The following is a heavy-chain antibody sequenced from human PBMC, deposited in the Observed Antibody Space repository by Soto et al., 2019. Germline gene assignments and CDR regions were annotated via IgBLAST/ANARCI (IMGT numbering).Heavy chain of an antibody. CDR3: AKAKSYGSGGYYYYYYMDV. D-gene: IGHD3-10*01. J-gene: IGHJ6*03. CDR2: ISGSGGST. CDR1: GFTFSSYA. Sequence: GGSLRLSCAASGFTFSSYAMSWVRQAPGKGLEWVSAISGSGGSTYYADTVKGRFTISRDNSKNTLYLQMNSLRAEDKAVFYCAKAKSYGSGGYYYYYYMDVWGKGTTVTVSS. V-gene: IGHV3-23*01.